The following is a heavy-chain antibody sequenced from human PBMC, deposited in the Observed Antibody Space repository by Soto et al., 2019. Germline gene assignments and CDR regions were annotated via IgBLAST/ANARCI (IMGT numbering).Heavy chain of an antibody. J-gene: IGHJ6*02. CDR3: AKDPVYTGSTSSPPSGGMDV. CDR2: ISYDGSNK. Sequence: GGSLRLSCAASGFTFSSYGMHWVRQAPGKGLEWVAVISYDGSNKYYADSVKGRFTISRDNSKNTLYLQMNSLRAEDTAVYYCAKDPVYTGSTSSPPSGGMDVWGQGTTVTVSS. V-gene: IGHV3-30*18. D-gene: IGHD2-2*01. CDR1: GFTFSSYG.